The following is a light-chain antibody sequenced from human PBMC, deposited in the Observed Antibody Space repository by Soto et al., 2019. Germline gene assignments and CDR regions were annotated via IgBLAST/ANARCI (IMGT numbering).Light chain of an antibody. CDR1: QSISSW. CDR3: QQYNSYSYT. V-gene: IGKV1-5*03. Sequence: DIQMTQSPSTLSASVGDRVTITCRASQSISSWLAWYQQKPGKAPKVRIYKASSLESGVPSRFSGSGSGTEFTLTISSLQPDDFATYYCQQYNSYSYTFGQGTKLEIK. J-gene: IGKJ2*01. CDR2: KAS.